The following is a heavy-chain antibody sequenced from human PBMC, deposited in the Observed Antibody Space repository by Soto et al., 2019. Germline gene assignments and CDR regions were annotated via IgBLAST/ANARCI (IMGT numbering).Heavy chain of an antibody. V-gene: IGHV4-39*01. CDR2: IYYTGST. CDR3: ARGPSSASWYGDY. D-gene: IGHD6-13*01. Sequence: SETLSLTCTVSGGSISSSSYYWGGVRQPPGKGLEWIGSIYYTGSTYYNPSLTSRVTISVDTSKNQISLKLSSVTAADTAVYYCARGPSSASWYGDYWGQGTLVTVSS. J-gene: IGHJ4*02. CDR1: GGSISSSSYY.